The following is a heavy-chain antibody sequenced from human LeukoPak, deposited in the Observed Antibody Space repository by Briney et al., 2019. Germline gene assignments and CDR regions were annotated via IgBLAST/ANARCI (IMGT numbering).Heavy chain of an antibody. Sequence: ASEKVSCKASGYTFTSYGISWVRQAPGQGLEWMGWISGFNGNTKYALNLQGRGTMTTDTSTSTAYMELRSLSSDDTAVYYCAREFSGYIDFWGQGTLVTVSS. CDR2: ISGFNGNT. J-gene: IGHJ4*02. CDR3: AREFSGYIDF. V-gene: IGHV1-18*01. D-gene: IGHD1-26*01. CDR1: GYTFTSYG.